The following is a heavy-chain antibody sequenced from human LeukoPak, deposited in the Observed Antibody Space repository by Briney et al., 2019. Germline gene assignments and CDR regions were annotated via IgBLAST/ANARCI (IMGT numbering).Heavy chain of an antibody. D-gene: IGHD3-10*01. CDR1: GFTFDDYG. CDR2: INWNGGST. Sequence: PGGSLRLSCAASGFTFDDYGMSWVRQAPGKGLEWVSGINWNGGSTGYADSVKGRFTISRDNAKNSLYLQMNSLRAEDTALYYCARDAYYYGSGSYAFDIWGQGIMVTVSS. V-gene: IGHV3-20*04. J-gene: IGHJ3*02. CDR3: ARDAYYYGSGSYAFDI.